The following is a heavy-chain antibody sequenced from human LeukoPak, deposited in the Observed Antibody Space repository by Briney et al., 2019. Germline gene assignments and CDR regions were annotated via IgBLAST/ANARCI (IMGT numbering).Heavy chain of an antibody. Sequence: GESLKISCKGSGYSFTSYWIGWVRQMPGKGLEWMGIIYPGDSDTRYSPSFQGQVTISADKSISTAYLQWSSLKASDTAMYYCASPGMVRGVIRSFDYWGQGTLVTVSS. D-gene: IGHD3-10*01. V-gene: IGHV5-51*01. CDR1: GYSFTSYW. CDR2: IYPGDSDT. J-gene: IGHJ4*02. CDR3: ASPGMVRGVIRSFDY.